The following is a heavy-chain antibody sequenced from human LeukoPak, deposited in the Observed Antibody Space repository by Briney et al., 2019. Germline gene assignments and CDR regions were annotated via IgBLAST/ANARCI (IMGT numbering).Heavy chain of an antibody. Sequence: SVKVSCKASGGTFSSYAISWVRQAPGQGLEWMGGIIPIFGTANYAQKFQGRVTITTDESTSTAYMELSSLRSEDTAVYYCARAEAVDTAMAVWGKGTTVTVSS. D-gene: IGHD5-18*01. CDR2: IIPIFGTA. CDR1: GGTFSSYA. V-gene: IGHV1-69*05. J-gene: IGHJ6*04. CDR3: ARAEAVDTAMAV.